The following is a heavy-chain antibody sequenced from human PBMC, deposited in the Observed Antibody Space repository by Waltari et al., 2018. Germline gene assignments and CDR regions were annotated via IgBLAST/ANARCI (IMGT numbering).Heavy chain of an antibody. V-gene: IGHV3-23*03. Sequence: EVQLLESGGGLVQPGGSLRLSCAASGFTFSSYAMSWVRQAPGKGLEGVSVMYSGGSTYYADSVKGRFTISRDNSKNTLYLQMNSLRAEDTAVYYCAKVASWVYFDYWGQGTLVTVSS. CDR1: GFTFSSYA. J-gene: IGHJ4*02. CDR3: AKVASWVYFDY. CDR2: MYSGGST. D-gene: IGHD1-26*01.